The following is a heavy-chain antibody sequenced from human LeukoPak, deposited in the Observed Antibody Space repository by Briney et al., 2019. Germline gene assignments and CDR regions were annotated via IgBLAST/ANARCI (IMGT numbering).Heavy chain of an antibody. CDR2: INSDGSST. CDR3: ARVFSGWYFYFDN. J-gene: IGHJ4*02. D-gene: IGHD6-19*01. V-gene: IGHV3-74*01. Sequence: GGSLRLSCAASGFTFSSYWMHWVRQAPGKGLVWVSRINSDGSSTTYADSVKGRFTISRDNAKNTLYLQMNSLRAEDTGVYFCARVFSGWYFYFDNWGQGTLVTVSS. CDR1: GFTFSSYW.